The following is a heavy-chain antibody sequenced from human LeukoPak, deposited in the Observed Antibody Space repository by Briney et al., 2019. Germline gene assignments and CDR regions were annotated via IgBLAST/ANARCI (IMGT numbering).Heavy chain of an antibody. D-gene: IGHD1-1*01. J-gene: IGHJ5*02. CDR1: GGTFSSYA. CDR3: ARVASRWERLGWFDP. V-gene: IGHV1-46*01. CDR2: INPSGGST. Sequence: ASVKVSCKASGGTFSSYAISWVRQAPGQGLEWMGIINPSGGSTSYAQKFQGRVTMTRDTSTSTVYMELSSLRSEDTAVYYCARVASRWERLGWFDPWGQGTLVTVSS.